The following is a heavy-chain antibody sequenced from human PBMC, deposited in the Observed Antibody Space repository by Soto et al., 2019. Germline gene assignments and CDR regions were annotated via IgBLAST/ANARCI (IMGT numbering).Heavy chain of an antibody. J-gene: IGHJ6*02. V-gene: IGHV3-21*01. Sequence: GGSLRLSCAASGFTFSSYSMNWVRQAPGKGLEWVSSISSSSSYIYYADSVKGRFTISRDNAKNSLYLQMNSLRAEDTAVYYCARAKYSSSSGFYYYYGMDVWGQGTTVTVSS. CDR1: GFTFSSYS. D-gene: IGHD6-6*01. CDR3: ARAKYSSSSGFYYYYGMDV. CDR2: ISSSSSYI.